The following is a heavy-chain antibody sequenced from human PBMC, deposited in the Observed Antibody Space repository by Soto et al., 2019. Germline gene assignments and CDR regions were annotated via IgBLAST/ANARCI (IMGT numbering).Heavy chain of an antibody. D-gene: IGHD2-15*01. CDR3: ARCYCSVGSCYTCWHFDL. Sequence: QVQLVQSGAEVMKPGASVKVSCKASGYTFNNYGISWVRQAPGQGLEWMGWIGPYNGNTDHAQNFQGRVTMTTDTSTNTAYMELRSLRSDDTALYYCARCYCSVGSCYTCWHFDLWGRGTLVTVSS. CDR1: GYTFNNYG. J-gene: IGHJ2*01. V-gene: IGHV1-18*01. CDR2: IGPYNGNT.